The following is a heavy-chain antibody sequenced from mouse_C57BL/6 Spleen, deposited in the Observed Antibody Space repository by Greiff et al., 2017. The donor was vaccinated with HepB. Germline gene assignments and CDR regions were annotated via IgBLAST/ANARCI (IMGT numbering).Heavy chain of an antibody. CDR3: ARTARIKY. D-gene: IGHD3-3*01. CDR2: ISYSGST. CDR1: GYSITSGYG. Sequence: EVQLQQSGPGLVKPSQSLSLTCTVTGYSITSGYGWNWIRQFPGTKLEWLGYISYSGSTNYKPALKSRISITRDTSKNQFFLQLNSVPTEDTATYYRARTARIKYWGQGTTLTVSS. J-gene: IGHJ2*01. V-gene: IGHV3-2*02.